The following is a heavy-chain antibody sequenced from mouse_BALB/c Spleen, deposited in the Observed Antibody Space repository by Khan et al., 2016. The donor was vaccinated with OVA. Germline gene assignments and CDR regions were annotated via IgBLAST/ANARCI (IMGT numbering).Heavy chain of an antibody. J-gene: IGHJ4*01. Sequence: QVQLKESGPGLVAPSQSLSITCTVSGFSLTDYAISWIRQPPGKGLEWLGVIWAGGSKSYYSVLKSRRSISKDNSTSQAFLKVISMQTDDTAMYCGAKDRAYYGFDYWGQGTLVTVSA. CDR2: IWAGGSK. V-gene: IGHV2-6-5*01. CDR3: AKDRAYYGFDY. CDR1: GFSLTDYA.